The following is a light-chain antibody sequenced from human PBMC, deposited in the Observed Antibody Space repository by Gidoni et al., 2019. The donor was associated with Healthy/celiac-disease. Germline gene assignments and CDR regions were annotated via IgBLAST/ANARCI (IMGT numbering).Light chain of an antibody. CDR3: QQRSNWPPFT. CDR1: QSISSY. V-gene: IGKV3-11*01. J-gene: IGKJ3*01. CDR2: DAA. Sequence: EIVLTQSPATLSLSPGERATLSCRASQSISSYLAWSQQKLGQAPRHLIYDAANRATCIPARFSGSGSGTDVTLPISSRHPDDSAVYYCQQRSNWPPFTFGPGTKVDIK.